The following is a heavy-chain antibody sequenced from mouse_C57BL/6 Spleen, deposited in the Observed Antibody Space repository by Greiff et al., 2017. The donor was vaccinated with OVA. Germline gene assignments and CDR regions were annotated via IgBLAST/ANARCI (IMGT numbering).Heavy chain of an antibody. CDR1: GYAFSSYW. J-gene: IGHJ1*03. CDR2: IYPGDGDT. D-gene: IGHD1-1*01. Sequence: QVQLQQSGAELVKPGASVKISCKASGYAFSSYWMNWVKQRPGKGLEWIGQIYPGDGDTNYNGKFKGKATLTADKSSSTAYMQLSSLTSEDSAVYFCARSHYYGSSTRYFDVWGTGTTVTVSS. V-gene: IGHV1-80*01. CDR3: ARSHYYGSSTRYFDV.